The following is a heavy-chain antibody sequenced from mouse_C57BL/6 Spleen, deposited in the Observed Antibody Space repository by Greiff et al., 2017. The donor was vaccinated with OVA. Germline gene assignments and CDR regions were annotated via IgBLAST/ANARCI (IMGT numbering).Heavy chain of an antibody. CDR1: GFSLSTFGMG. CDR2: IWWDADK. CDR3: ARIKGSSYGSSSWFAY. Sequence: QVTLKESGPGILQPSQTLSLTCSFSGFSLSTFGMGVGWIRQPSGKGLEWLVHIWWDADKYYNPALKSRLTLSKDTSKNHVFLKIANVDTADTATYYCARIKGSSYGSSSWFAYWGQGTLVTVSA. D-gene: IGHD1-1*01. J-gene: IGHJ3*01. V-gene: IGHV8-8*01.